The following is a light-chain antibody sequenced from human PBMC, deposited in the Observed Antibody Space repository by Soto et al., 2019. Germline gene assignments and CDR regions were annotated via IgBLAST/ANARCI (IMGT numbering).Light chain of an antibody. J-gene: IGLJ1*01. Sequence: QSALTQPRSVSGSPGQSVTISCTGTSSDVGTYNYVSWYQHHPGKAPKLMIYDVSERPSGVPDRFSGSKSGYTASLTISGLQAEDEADYYCCSYAGSSVYVFGTGTKLTVL. V-gene: IGLV2-11*01. CDR1: SSDVGTYNY. CDR3: CSYAGSSVYV. CDR2: DVS.